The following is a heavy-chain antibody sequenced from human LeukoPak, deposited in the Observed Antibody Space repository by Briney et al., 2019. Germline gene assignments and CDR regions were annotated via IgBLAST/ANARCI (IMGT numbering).Heavy chain of an antibody. CDR3: VAANSIYRFAY. V-gene: IGHV3-48*04. CDR2: ISDDGSTI. Sequence: GGSLRLSCAASGFTFSTYSMHWVRQAPGKGLEWVSYISDDGSTIYYADSVMGRFSISRDNAKNSLFLQMNSLRAEDTAVYYCVAANSIYRFAYWGQGTLVTVSS. CDR1: GFTFSTYS. J-gene: IGHJ4*02. D-gene: IGHD4-23*01.